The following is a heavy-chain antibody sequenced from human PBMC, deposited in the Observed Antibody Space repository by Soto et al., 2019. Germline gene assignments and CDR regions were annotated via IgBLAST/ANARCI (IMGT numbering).Heavy chain of an antibody. Sequence: EVQLVESGGGLVQPGGSLRLSCAASGFTFSSYAMHWVRQAPGKGLEYVSAISSNGGSTYYANSVKGRFTISRDNSKNXLXLQMGSLRAEDMAVXXXARASFGAEGYAFDIWGQGTMVTVSS. J-gene: IGHJ3*02. CDR3: ARASFGAEGYAFDI. CDR2: ISSNGGST. V-gene: IGHV3-64*01. D-gene: IGHD5-12*01. CDR1: GFTFSSYA.